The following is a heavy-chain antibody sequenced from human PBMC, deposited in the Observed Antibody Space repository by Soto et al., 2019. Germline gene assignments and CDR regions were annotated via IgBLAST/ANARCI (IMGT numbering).Heavy chain of an antibody. CDR3: AREGNGSSGYYGFNWFDP. CDR1: GGSISSYY. J-gene: IGHJ5*02. CDR2: IYYSGST. D-gene: IGHD3-22*01. Sequence: SETLSLTCTVSGGSISSYYWSWIRQPPGKGLEWIGYIYYSGSTNYNPSLKSRVTISVDTSKNQFSLKLSSVTAADTAVYYCAREGNGSSGYYGFNWFDPWGQGTLVTVS. V-gene: IGHV4-59*01.